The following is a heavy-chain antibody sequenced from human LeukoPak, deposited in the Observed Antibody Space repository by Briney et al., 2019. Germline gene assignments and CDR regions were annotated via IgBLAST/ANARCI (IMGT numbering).Heavy chain of an antibody. CDR3: ARDPPSDYYDSSGAQYYFDY. Sequence: SGGSLRLSCAASGFTFSSYGMHWVRQAPGKGLEWVVVIWYDGSNKYYADSVKGRFTISRDNSKNTLYLQMNSLRAEDTAVYYCARDPPSDYYDSSGAQYYFDYWGQGTLVTVSS. D-gene: IGHD3-22*01. J-gene: IGHJ4*02. CDR1: GFTFSSYG. CDR2: IWYDGSNK. V-gene: IGHV3-33*01.